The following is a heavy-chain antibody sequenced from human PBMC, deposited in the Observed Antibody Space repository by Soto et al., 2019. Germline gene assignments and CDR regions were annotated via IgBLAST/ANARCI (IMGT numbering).Heavy chain of an antibody. CDR1: GFSLSDYY. J-gene: IGHJ6*01. V-gene: IGHV3-11*01. Sequence: QVQVVESGGALVKPGGSLRLSCVGYGFSLSDYYMTWVRQAPGKGLEWLSFITNTDTTRYYADSVKGRFTISRDDAKNLLVLQINSLQDDGPAVYFCGRGSGWFSSNCYPPYHFRIGVWGQGTKVTVS. D-gene: IGHD2-2*01. CDR3: GRGSGWFSSNCYPPYHFRIGV. CDR2: ITNTDTTR.